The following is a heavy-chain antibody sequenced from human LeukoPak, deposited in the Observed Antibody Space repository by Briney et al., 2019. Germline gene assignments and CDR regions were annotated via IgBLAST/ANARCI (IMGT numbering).Heavy chain of an antibody. Sequence: PGGSLRLSCAASGFTCSSYEMSWVRQAPGKGLEWVSYISSSGSTMYYADSVKGRFTISRDNAKKSLYLQMNSLRAEDTAVYYCARYYYDDSAYYYNSFDYWGQGTLVTVSS. J-gene: IGHJ4*02. D-gene: IGHD3-22*01. V-gene: IGHV3-48*03. CDR3: ARYYYDDSAYYYNSFDY. CDR1: GFTCSSYE. CDR2: ISSSGSTM.